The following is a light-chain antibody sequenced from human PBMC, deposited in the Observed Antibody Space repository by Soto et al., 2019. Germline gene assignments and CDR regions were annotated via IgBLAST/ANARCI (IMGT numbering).Light chain of an antibody. J-gene: IGKJ5*01. V-gene: IGKV3-11*01. CDR3: QQRSSRFT. CDR1: QSVSSY. Sequence: EIVLTQSPATLSVSAGERPTLSGGVSQSVSSYLAWYQQTPGQAPRLLIYDASTSATGSPARCSGSWSGTDFTLTISSLEPEDFAVYYYQQRSSRFTFGQGTRLENK. CDR2: DAS.